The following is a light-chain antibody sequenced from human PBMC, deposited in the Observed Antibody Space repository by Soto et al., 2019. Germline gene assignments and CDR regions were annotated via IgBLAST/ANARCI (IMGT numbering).Light chain of an antibody. V-gene: IGKV3-11*01. CDR3: QQRSNWPRLT. J-gene: IGKJ4*01. Sequence: EILLTQSPATLSLSPGERATLSCRASQSVSSYSAWYQQKPGQAPRLLIYDASNRATGIPARFSGSGSGTDFTLTISSLELEDFAVYYCQQRSNWPRLTFGGGTKVDIK. CDR1: QSVSSY. CDR2: DAS.